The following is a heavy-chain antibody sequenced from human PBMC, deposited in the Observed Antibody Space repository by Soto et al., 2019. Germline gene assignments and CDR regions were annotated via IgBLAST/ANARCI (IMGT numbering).Heavy chain of an antibody. Sequence: GESLKISCKGSGYTFTKYWIGWVRQMTGKGLEWMGIIYPGDSDSRYSPSFQGQVTISADKSISTAYLQWSSLKASDTAMYYCARHISSNKKNDYYYGMDVWGQGTTVIVSS. CDR2: IYPGDSDS. J-gene: IGHJ6*02. CDR3: ARHISSNKKNDYYYGMDV. CDR1: GYTFTKYW. V-gene: IGHV5-51*01.